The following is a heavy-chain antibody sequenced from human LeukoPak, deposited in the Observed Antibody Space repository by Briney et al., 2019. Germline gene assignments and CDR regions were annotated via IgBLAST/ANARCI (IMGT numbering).Heavy chain of an antibody. CDR3: VNLAVAYTTAYFDY. CDR1: GFTFSGYV. CDR2: ISVSGGGT. Sequence: GGSLRLSCAASGFTFSGYVMSWVRQAPGKGLEWVSGISVSGGGTYYADSVKGRFTISRDNSKNTLYLQMNSLRGEDTAVYFCVNLAVAYTTAYFDYWGQGTLVTVSS. D-gene: IGHD6-19*01. J-gene: IGHJ4*02. V-gene: IGHV3-23*01.